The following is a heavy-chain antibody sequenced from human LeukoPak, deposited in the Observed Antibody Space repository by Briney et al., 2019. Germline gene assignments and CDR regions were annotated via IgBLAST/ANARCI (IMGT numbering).Heavy chain of an antibody. CDR2: INPNSGGT. CDR3: ATRLLRYYAFDI. J-gene: IGHJ3*02. V-gene: IGHV1-2*02. CDR1: GYTFTGYY. D-gene: IGHD3-9*01. Sequence: GASVKVSCKASGYTFTGYYMHWVRQAPGQGLEWMGWINPNSGGTNYAQKFQGRVTMTRDTSISTAYMELSRLRSDDTTVYYCATRLLRYYAFDIWGQGTMVTVSS.